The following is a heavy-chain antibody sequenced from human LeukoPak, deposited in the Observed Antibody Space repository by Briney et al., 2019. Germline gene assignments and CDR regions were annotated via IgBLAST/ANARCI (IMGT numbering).Heavy chain of an antibody. CDR1: GGSFSGYF. Sequence: SETLSLTCAVSGGSFSGYFWTWIRQPPGKGLEWIGESKDNGDTNYNSSLKSRVSISVDASKNQFSLKLSSVTAADTAVYYCARVRRTYYYMDVWGKGTTVTVSS. CDR2: SKDNGDT. J-gene: IGHJ6*03. CDR3: ARVRRTYYYMDV. V-gene: IGHV4-34*01.